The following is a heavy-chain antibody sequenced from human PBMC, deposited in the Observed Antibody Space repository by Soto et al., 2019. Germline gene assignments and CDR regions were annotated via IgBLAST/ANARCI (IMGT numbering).Heavy chain of an antibody. CDR1: GGSIISGGFS. Sequence: SETLSLTCAVSGGSIISGGFSWNWIRQPPGKGLEWIGYIYHTGSTYYNPSLKSRVTISVDRSKNQFSLRLSSVTAADTAVHYCARGGYSSDYWGQGTLVTVSS. CDR3: ARGGYSSDY. J-gene: IGHJ4*02. D-gene: IGHD5-18*01. CDR2: IYHTGST. V-gene: IGHV4-30-2*01.